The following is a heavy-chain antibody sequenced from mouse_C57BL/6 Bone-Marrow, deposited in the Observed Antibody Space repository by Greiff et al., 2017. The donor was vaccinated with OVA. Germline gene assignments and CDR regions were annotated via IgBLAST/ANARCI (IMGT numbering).Heavy chain of an antibody. CDR2: IHPNSGST. Sequence: QVQLQQPGAELVKPGASVKLSCKASGYTFTSYWMHWVKQRPGQGLEWIGMIHPNSGSTNYNEKFKSKATLTVDKSSSTAYMQLSSLTSDDSSVYYFARSDCALYYYAMYYWGQGTAVTVSS. J-gene: IGHJ4*01. V-gene: IGHV1-64*01. CDR1: GYTFTSYW. D-gene: IGHD6-1*01. CDR3: ARSDCALYYYAMYY.